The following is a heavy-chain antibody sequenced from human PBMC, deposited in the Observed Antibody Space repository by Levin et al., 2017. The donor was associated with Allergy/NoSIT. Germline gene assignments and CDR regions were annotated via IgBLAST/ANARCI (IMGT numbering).Heavy chain of an antibody. J-gene: IGHJ5*02. CDR1: GFTFSSYG. Sequence: GESLKISCAASGFTFSSYGMHWVRQAPGKGLEWVAVIWYDGSNKYYADSVKGRFTISRDNSKNTLYLQMNSLRAEDTAVYYCAREVSTVTGRWNWFDPWGQGTLVTVSS. CDR3: AREVSTVTGRWNWFDP. CDR2: IWYDGSNK. D-gene: IGHD7-27*01. V-gene: IGHV3-33*01.